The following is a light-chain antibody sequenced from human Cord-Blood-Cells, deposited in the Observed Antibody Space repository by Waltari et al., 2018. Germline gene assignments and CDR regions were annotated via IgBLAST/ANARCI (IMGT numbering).Light chain of an antibody. CDR2: KAS. V-gene: IGKV1-5*03. CDR1: QSISSW. J-gene: IGKJ2*01. CDR3: QQYNSYLYT. Sequence: DIQMTQSPSTLPASVGDKVTITCRASQSISSWLAWYQPKPGKAPKLLIYKASSLESGVPSRFSGSGSGTEFTLTISSLQPDDFATYYCQQYNSYLYTFGQGTKVEIK.